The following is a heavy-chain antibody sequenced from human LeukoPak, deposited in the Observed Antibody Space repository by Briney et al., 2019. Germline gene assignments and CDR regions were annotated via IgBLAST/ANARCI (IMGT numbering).Heavy chain of an antibody. CDR1: GFTFSSYS. J-gene: IGHJ4*02. CDR3: ARSPVAGKDY. V-gene: IGHV3-21*01. D-gene: IGHD6-19*01. CDR2: ISSSSSYI. Sequence: GGSLRLSCAASGFTFSSYSMNWVRQAPGKGLEWVSSISSSSSYIYYADSVKGRFTISRDNAKNSLHLQMNSLRAEDTAVYYCARSPVAGKDYWGQGTLVTVSS.